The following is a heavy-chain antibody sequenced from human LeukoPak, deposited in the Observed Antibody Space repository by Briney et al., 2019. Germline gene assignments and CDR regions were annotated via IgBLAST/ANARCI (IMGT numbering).Heavy chain of an antibody. CDR1: GFTFSAYP. Sequence: GGSLRLSCAASGFTFSAYPMHWVRQAPGKGLESVSAISDSGSRTYYANSVKGGFTISRDNSKNTLDLQMGSLRVEDMGVYYCARETKGDYDYWGQGTLVTVSS. J-gene: IGHJ4*02. CDR2: ISDSGSRT. D-gene: IGHD2-21*01. V-gene: IGHV3-64*01. CDR3: ARETKGDYDY.